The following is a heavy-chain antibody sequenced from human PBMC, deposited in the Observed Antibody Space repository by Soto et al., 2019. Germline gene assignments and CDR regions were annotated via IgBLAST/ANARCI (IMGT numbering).Heavy chain of an antibody. Sequence: PSETLSLTCTVSGGSISSYYWSWIRQPPGKGLEWIGYIYYSGSTNYNPSLKSRVTISVDTSKNQFSLKLSSVTAADTAVYYCARTMTTNWFDPWGQGTLVTVPQ. CDR2: IYYSGST. J-gene: IGHJ5*02. D-gene: IGHD4-17*01. V-gene: IGHV4-59*01. CDR1: GGSISSYY. CDR3: ARTMTTNWFDP.